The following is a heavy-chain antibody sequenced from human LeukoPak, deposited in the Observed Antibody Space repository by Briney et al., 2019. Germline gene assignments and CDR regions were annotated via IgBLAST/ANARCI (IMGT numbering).Heavy chain of an antibody. V-gene: IGHV4-30-4*01. CDR1: GGSISSGDYY. D-gene: IGHD2-21*01. CDR3: ARRFRILHIVPTDAFDI. CDR2: IYYSGST. Sequence: SETLSLTCTVSGGSISSGDYYWSWIRQPPGKGLEWIGYIYYSGSTYYNPSLKSRVTISVDTSKNQFSLKLSSVTAADTAVYYCARRFRILHIVPTDAFDIWGQGTMVTVSS. J-gene: IGHJ3*02.